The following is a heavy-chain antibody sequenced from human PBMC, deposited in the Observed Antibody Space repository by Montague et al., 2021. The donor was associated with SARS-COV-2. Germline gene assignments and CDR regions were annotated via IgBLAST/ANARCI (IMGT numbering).Heavy chain of an antibody. Sequence: CAISGDSVSSNSAAWNWIRQSPSRGLEWLGRTYYRSKWYNDYAVSVKSRITINPDTSKKQFSLKLSSVTAADTAVYYCARARQDVAVPALGIGAYYYYYYMDVWGKGTTVTVSS. D-gene: IGHD2-2*01. J-gene: IGHJ6*03. CDR2: TYYRSKWYN. CDR1: GDSVSSNSAA. V-gene: IGHV6-1*01. CDR3: ARARQDVAVPALGIGAYYYYYYMDV.